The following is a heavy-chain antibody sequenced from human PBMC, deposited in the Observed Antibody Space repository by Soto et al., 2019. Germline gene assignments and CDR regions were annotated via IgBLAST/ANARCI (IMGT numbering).Heavy chain of an antibody. CDR2: IIDNGGST. D-gene: IGHD2-8*02. Sequence: GGSLRLSCAASGFSFSDYAMTWVRQAPGKGLEWVSTIIDNGGSTYYADSVKGRFTISRDNSKNTVFLQMNSLTAGDTAVYCCAKATATGGGAFDICGQGTMVTVSS. J-gene: IGHJ3*02. V-gene: IGHV3-23*01. CDR3: AKATATGGGAFDI. CDR1: GFSFSDYA.